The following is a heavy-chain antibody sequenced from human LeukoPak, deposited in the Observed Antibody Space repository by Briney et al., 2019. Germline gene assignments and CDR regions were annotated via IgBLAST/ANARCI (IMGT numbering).Heavy chain of an antibody. CDR1: GGSISSGDYY. J-gene: IGHJ4*02. CDR2: IYYSGST. Sequence: SETLSLTCTVSGGSISSGDYYWSWIRQPPGKGLEWIGYIYYSGSTNYNPSLKSRVTISVDTSKNQFSLKLSSVTAADTAVYYCARHFPSRIAVAPAPQDHWGQGTLVTVSS. CDR3: ARHFPSRIAVAPAPQDH. D-gene: IGHD6-19*01. V-gene: IGHV4-61*08.